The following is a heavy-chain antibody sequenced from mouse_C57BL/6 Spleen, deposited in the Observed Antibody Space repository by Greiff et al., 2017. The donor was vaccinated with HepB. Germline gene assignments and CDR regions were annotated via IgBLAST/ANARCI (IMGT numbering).Heavy chain of an antibody. D-gene: IGHD5-1*01. J-gene: IGHJ4*01. CDR2: IHPNSGST. Sequence: QVQLQQSGAELVKPGASVKLSCKASGYTFTSYWMHWVKQRPGQGLEWIGMIHPNSGSTNYNEKFKSKATLTVDKSSSTAYMQLSSLTSEDSAVYYCARFTYGRAMDYWGQGTSVTVSS. V-gene: IGHV1-64*01. CDR3: ARFTYGRAMDY. CDR1: GYTFTSYW.